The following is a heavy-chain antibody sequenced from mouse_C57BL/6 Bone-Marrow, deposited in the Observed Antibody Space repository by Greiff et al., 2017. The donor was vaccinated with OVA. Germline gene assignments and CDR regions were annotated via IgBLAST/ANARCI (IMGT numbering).Heavy chain of an antibody. CDR2: ISNGGGST. D-gene: IGHD3-2*02. CDR1: GFTFSDYY. CDR3: ARGGSSGYPYFDY. V-gene: IGHV5-12*01. J-gene: IGHJ2*01. Sequence: EVKLVESGGGLVQPGGSLKLSCAASGFTFSDYYMYWVRQTPEKRLEWVAYISNGGGSTYYPDTVKGRFTISRDNAKNTLYLQMSRLKSEDTAMYYCARGGSSGYPYFDYWGQGTTLTVSS.